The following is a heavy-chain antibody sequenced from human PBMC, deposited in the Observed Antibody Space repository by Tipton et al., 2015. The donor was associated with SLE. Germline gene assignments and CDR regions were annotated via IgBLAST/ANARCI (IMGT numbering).Heavy chain of an antibody. CDR3: AREFDGSGISDY. CDR2: IYYSGST. D-gene: IGHD3-10*01. CDR1: GGSISSSSYY. Sequence: TLSLTCTVSGGSISSSSYYWGWIRQPPGKGLEWIGSIYYSGSTNYNPSLKSRVTISVDTSKNQFSLKLSSVTAADTAVYYCAREFDGSGISDYWCQGSLVTVSS. J-gene: IGHJ4*02. V-gene: IGHV4-39*07.